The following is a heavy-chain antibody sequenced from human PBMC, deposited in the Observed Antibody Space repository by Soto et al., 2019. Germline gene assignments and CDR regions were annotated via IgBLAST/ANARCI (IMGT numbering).Heavy chain of an antibody. CDR2: IWYDGSNK. CDR1: GFTFSSYG. D-gene: IGHD2-2*01. J-gene: IGHJ4*02. V-gene: IGHV3-33*01. CDR3: ARDRWVDCSSTSCYSYYFDY. Sequence: QVQLVESGGGVVQPGRSLRLSCAASGFTFSSYGMHWVRQAPGKGLGRVAVIWYDGSNKYYADSVKGRFTISRDNSKNTLDLQMNSLRAEDTAVYYCARDRWVDCSSTSCYSYYFDYWGQGTLVTVSS.